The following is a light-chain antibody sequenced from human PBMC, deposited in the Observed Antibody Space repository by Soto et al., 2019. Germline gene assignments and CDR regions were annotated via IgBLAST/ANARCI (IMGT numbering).Light chain of an antibody. CDR1: SSDVGSYNR. J-gene: IGLJ2*01. V-gene: IGLV2-18*02. CDR3: SSYTSSSFVV. CDR2: EVS. Sequence: QSALTRPPSVSGSPGQSVTISCTGTSSDVGSYNRVSWYQQPPGTAPKLMIYEVSNRPSGVPDRFSGSKSGNTASLTISGLQAEDEADYYCSSYTSSSFVVFGGGTKLTVL.